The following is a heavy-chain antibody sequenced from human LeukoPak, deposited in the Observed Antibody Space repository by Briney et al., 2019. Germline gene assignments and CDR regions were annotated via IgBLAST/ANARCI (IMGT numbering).Heavy chain of an antibody. CDR3: AKAPGRGYYMYYFDY. D-gene: IGHD3-3*01. J-gene: IGHJ4*02. V-gene: IGHV3-30*02. CDR2: IRYDGSNK. CDR1: GFTFSSYG. Sequence: GGSLRLSCAASGFTFSSYGMHWVRQAPGKGLEWVAFIRYDGSNKYYADPVKGRFTISRDNSKNTLYLQMNSLRAEDTAVYYCAKAPGRGYYMYYFDYWGQGTLVTVSS.